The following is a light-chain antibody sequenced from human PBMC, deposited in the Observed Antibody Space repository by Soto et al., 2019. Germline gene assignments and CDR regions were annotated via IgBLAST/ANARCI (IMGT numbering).Light chain of an antibody. CDR1: QSISSN. CDR2: RTS. Sequence: EIVMTQSPATLSVSPGESATLSCRASQSISSNLAWYQQKPGQAPRLLMFRTSSRATGFPARFSGSGSGTDFTLTISRLEPEDFAVYYCQQDYNLPFTFGQGTRLEIK. V-gene: IGKV3-15*01. J-gene: IGKJ5*01. CDR3: QQDYNLPFT.